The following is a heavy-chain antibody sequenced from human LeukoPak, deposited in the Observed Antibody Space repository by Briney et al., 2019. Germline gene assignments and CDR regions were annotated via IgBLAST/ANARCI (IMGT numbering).Heavy chain of an antibody. CDR2: MYYSGST. CDR1: GGSISSSSYF. J-gene: IGHJ4*02. CDR3: ARMVPHYYYDSSGYDY. D-gene: IGHD3-22*01. V-gene: IGHV4-39*07. Sequence: PSETLSLTCTVSGGSISSSSYFWGWIRQPPGKGLEWIGSMYYSGSTYYNPSLKSRVTISVDTSKNQFSLKLSSVTAADTAVYYCARMVPHYYYDSSGYDYWGQGTLVTVSS.